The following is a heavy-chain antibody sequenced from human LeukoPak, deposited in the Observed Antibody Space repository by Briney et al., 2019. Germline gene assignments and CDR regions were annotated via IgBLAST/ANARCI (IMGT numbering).Heavy chain of an antibody. CDR3: AKDPFGGRPDD. J-gene: IGHJ4*02. CDR2: INSDGIRT. CDR1: RFSFSSYW. Sequence: GGSLRLSCAASRFSFSSYWMHWVRQAPGEGLVWVSRINSDGIRTDYADSVKGRFTISRDNAKNTLYLQMGSLRAEDTAVYFCAKDPFGGRPDDWGQGTLVTVSS. V-gene: IGHV3-74*01. D-gene: IGHD3-10*01.